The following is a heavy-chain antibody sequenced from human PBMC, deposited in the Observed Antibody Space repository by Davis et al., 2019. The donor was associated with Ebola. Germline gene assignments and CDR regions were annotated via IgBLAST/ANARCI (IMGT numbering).Heavy chain of an antibody. V-gene: IGHV1-46*01. Sequence: ASVKVSCKASGGTFSSYAISWVRQAPGQGLEWMGIINPSGGSTSYAQKFQGRVTMTRDTSTSTVYMELSSLRSEDTAVYYCARESSASNYYYYMDVWGKGTTVTVSS. J-gene: IGHJ6*03. CDR3: ARESSASNYYYYMDV. CDR1: GGTFSSYA. D-gene: IGHD2-15*01. CDR2: INPSGGST.